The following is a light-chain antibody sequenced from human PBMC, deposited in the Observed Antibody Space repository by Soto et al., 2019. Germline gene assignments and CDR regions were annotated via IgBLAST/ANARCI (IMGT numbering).Light chain of an antibody. V-gene: IGKV2-28*01. CDR1: QRLLHSNGNNF. Sequence: EIVMTQSPPSLTVTPGEPASISCRPSQRLLHSNGNNFLDWYLQKPGQSPQLLIYLGFNRASGVPDRVSGSGAGTDFTLKISRVEAEDVGVYYCMQALQTPYTFGQGTKLEIK. CDR2: LGF. J-gene: IGKJ2*01. CDR3: MQALQTPYT.